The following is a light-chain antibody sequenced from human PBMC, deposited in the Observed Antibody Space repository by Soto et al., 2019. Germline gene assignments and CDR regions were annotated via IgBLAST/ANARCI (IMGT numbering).Light chain of an antibody. CDR1: SSNIGANT. CDR2: SGN. J-gene: IGLJ2*01. CDR3: ATWDDSLNGVI. Sequence: QSVLTQPPSASGTPGQRVTISCAGSSSNIGANTANWYQQVSVTAPKLLIYSGNQRPSGVSDRFSGSKSGTSATLAISGLQSEDEADYYCATWDDSLNGVIFGGGTKLTVL. V-gene: IGLV1-44*01.